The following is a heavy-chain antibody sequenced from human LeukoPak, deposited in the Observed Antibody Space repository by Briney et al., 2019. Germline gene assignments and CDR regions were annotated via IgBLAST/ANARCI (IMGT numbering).Heavy chain of an antibody. CDR1: GITFNNYG. CDR2: ISNGGDHR. D-gene: IGHD5-12*01. Sequence: SGGSLRLSCAASGITFNNYGMSWVRQAPGKGLEWVSSISNGGDHRFYADSVRGRFTISRENSKNTLYLQMDSLRAEDTAVYYCAKVISSYSGYDSYWGQGTLVTVSS. J-gene: IGHJ4*02. V-gene: IGHV3-23*01. CDR3: AKVISSYSGYDSY.